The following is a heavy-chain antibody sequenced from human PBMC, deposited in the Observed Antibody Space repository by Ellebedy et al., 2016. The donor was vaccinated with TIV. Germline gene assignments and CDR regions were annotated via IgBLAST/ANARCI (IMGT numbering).Heavy chain of an antibody. CDR2: IIPIFGTA. Sequence: SVKVSXKASGGTFSSYAISWVRQAPGQGLEWMGGIIPIFGTANYAQKFQGRVTITADESTSTAYMELSSLRSEDTAVYYCARDRGGGYNKLYYYYGMDVWGQGTTVTVSS. V-gene: IGHV1-69*13. CDR1: GGTFSSYA. CDR3: ARDRGGGYNKLYYYYGMDV. D-gene: IGHD5-24*01. J-gene: IGHJ6*02.